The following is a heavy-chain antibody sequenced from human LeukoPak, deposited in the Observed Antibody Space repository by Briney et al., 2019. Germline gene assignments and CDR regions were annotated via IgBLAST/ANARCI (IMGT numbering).Heavy chain of an antibody. Sequence: WGSLRLSCAASGFTFSSYGMHWVRQAPGKGLEWVAFIRYDGSNKYYADSVKGRFTISRDNSKNTLYLQMNSLRAEDTAVYYCAKEGAVWTGAFDIWGQGTMVTVSS. CDR2: IRYDGSNK. CDR3: AKEGAVWTGAFDI. CDR1: GFTFSSYG. V-gene: IGHV3-30*02. J-gene: IGHJ3*02. D-gene: IGHD3/OR15-3a*01.